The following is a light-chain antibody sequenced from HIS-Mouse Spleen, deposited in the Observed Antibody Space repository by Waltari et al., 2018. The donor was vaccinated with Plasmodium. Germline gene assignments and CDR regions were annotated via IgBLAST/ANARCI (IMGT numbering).Light chain of an antibody. J-gene: IGLJ3*02. CDR3: YSTDSSGNHRV. CDR2: EDS. V-gene: IGLV3-10*01. Sequence: SYELTQPPSVSVSPGQTARITCPGDALPKKYASWYQQKAGQAPVLVIYEDSKRPSGIPERFSGSSSGTMATLTISGAQVEDEAYYYCYSTDSSGNHRVFGGGTKLTVL. CDR1: ALPKKY.